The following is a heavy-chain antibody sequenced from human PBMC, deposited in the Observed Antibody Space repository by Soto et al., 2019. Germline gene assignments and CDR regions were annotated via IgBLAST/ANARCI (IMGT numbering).Heavy chain of an antibody. Sequence: QLQLQESGQGLVKPSETMSLTCTVSGGSISSSSYYWGWIRQPPGKGLEWIGSIYYSGSTYYNPPLKSRVTISVDTSKNQFSLKLSSVTAADTAVYYCARGPHTYPDYWGQGTLVTVSS. J-gene: IGHJ4*02. CDR3: ARGPHTYPDY. CDR1: GGSISSSSYY. CDR2: IYYSGST. V-gene: IGHV4-39*01.